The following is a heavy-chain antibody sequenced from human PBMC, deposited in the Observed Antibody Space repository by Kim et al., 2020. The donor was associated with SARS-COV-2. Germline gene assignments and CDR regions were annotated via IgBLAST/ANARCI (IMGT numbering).Heavy chain of an antibody. CDR3: ARQKVGDMTAPPDDY. D-gene: IGHD3-10*01. CDR1: GYSFTSYW. Sequence: GESLKISCKGSGYSFTSYWISWVRQMPGKGLEWMGRIDPSDSYTNYSPSFQGHVTISADKSISTAYLQWSSLKASDTAMYYCARQKVGDMTAPPDDYWGQGTLVTVSS. CDR2: IDPSDSYT. J-gene: IGHJ4*02. V-gene: IGHV5-10-1*01.